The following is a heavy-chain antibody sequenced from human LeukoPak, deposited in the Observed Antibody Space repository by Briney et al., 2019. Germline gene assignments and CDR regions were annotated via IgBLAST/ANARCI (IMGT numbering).Heavy chain of an antibody. CDR2: ISYDGSNK. Sequence: GGSLRLPCAASGFTFSSYAIHWVRQAPGRGLEWVAVISYDGSNKYYADSVKGRFIISRDNSKNTLYLQMNSLRAEDTAVYYCARDDSVYRIAAAGTNYWGQGTLVTVSS. CDR1: GFTFSSYA. D-gene: IGHD6-13*01. J-gene: IGHJ4*02. CDR3: ARDDSVYRIAAAGTNY. V-gene: IGHV3-30-3*01.